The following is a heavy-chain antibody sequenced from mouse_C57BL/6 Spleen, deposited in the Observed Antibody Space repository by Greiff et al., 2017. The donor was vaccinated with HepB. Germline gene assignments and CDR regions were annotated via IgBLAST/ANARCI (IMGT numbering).Heavy chain of an antibody. CDR3: ARRDNWVYYFDY. Sequence: EVMLVESGGGLVKPGGSLKLSCAASGFTFSDYGMHWVRQAPEKGLEWVAYISSGSSTIYYADTVKGRFTISRDNAKNTLFLQMTSLRSEDTAMYYCARRDNWVYYFDYWGQGTTLTVSS. CDR2: ISSGSSTI. D-gene: IGHD4-1*01. V-gene: IGHV5-17*01. CDR1: GFTFSDYG. J-gene: IGHJ2*01.